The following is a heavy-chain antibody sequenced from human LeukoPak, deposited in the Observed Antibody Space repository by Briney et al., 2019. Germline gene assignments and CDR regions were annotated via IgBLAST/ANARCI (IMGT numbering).Heavy chain of an antibody. Sequence: GGSLRLSCAASAFSFSSYGMHWVRQAPGKGLEWVAVIWSDGSIKFYGDSVKGRFTISRDNSKNTLYLQMDSLRAEDTAVYYCARDLGYSPDYWGQGTLSPSPQ. CDR2: IWSDGSIK. J-gene: IGHJ4*02. CDR3: ARDLGYSPDY. V-gene: IGHV3-33*01. CDR1: AFSFSSYG. D-gene: IGHD3-22*01.